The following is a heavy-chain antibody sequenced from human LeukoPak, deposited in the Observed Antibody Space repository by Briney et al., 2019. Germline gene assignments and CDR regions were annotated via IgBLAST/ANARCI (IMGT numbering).Heavy chain of an antibody. CDR1: GYTFTSYD. CDR3: AREGDGYNSGWDY. CDR2: INTNTGNP. V-gene: IGHV7-4-1*02. D-gene: IGHD5-24*01. J-gene: IGHJ4*02. Sequence: VASVKVSCKASGYTFTSYDINWVRQAPGQGLEWMGWINTNTGNPTYAQGFTGRFVFSLDTSVSTAYLQISSLKAEDTAVYYCAREGDGYNSGWDYWGQGTLVTVSS.